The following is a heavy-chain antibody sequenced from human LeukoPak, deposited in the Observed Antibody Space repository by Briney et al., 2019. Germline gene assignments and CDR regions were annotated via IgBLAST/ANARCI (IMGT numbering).Heavy chain of an antibody. Sequence: GGSLRLSCAASGFTFSGYEMNCVRQAPGKGLEWISYISSSAGTTYHADSVKGRFTISRDNAKNSLYLQVNSLKSEDTAVYYCARDTRNLFDLWGQGTLVTVSS. CDR1: GFTFSGYE. V-gene: IGHV3-48*03. J-gene: IGHJ4*02. CDR3: ARDTRNLFDL. CDR2: ISSSAGTT.